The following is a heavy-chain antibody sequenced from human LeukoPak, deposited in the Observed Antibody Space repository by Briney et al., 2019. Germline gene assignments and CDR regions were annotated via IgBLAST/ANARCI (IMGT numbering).Heavy chain of an antibody. CDR1: GYTFTSYA. CDR3: ARDIPHGQWLVLDAFDI. D-gene: IGHD6-19*01. V-gene: IGHV7-4-1*02. J-gene: IGHJ3*02. Sequence: ASVKVSCKASGYTFTSYAMNWVRQAPGQGLEWMGWINTNTGNPTYAQGFTGRFVFSLDTSVSTAYLQISSLKAEDTAVYYCARDIPHGQWLVLDAFDIWGQGTMVTVSS. CDR2: INTNTGNP.